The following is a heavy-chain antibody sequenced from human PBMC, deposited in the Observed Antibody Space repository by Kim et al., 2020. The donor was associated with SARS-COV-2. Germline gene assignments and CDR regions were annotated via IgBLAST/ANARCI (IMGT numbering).Heavy chain of an antibody. V-gene: IGHV5-10-1*01. Sequence: GESLKISCKGSGYSFTSYWISWVRQMPGKGLEWMGRIDPSDSYTNYSPSFQGHVTISADKSISTAYLQWSSLKASDTAMYYCARHEKDISIAARDWFDPWGQGTLVTVSS. CDR1: GYSFTSYW. CDR2: IDPSDSYT. J-gene: IGHJ5*02. CDR3: ARHEKDISIAARDWFDP. D-gene: IGHD6-6*01.